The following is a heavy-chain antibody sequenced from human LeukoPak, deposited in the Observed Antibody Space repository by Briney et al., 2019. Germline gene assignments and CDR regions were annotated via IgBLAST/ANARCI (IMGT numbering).Heavy chain of an antibody. CDR2: ISYDGSRK. Sequence: GRSLRLSCAASGFTFSNYGVHWVRQAPGKGLEGVAVISYDGSRKYYADSVKGRFTISRDNSKNTLYLQVNGLRLEDTAVYYCAKDYHGSGSYYIDYWGQGTLVTVSS. V-gene: IGHV3-30*18. D-gene: IGHD3-10*01. J-gene: IGHJ4*02. CDR3: AKDYHGSGSYYIDY. CDR1: GFTFSNYG.